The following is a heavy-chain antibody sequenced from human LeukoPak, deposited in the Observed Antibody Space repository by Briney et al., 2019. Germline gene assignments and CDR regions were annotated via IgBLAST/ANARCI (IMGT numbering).Heavy chain of an antibody. CDR1: GYTFTSYY. Sequence: ASVKVSCKASGYTFTSYYMHWVRQAPGQGLEWMGIINPSGGSTSYAQKFQGRVTMTRDTSTSTVYMELSSLRSEDTAVYYCARGGFSVVVDGGRFDPWGQGTLVTVSS. CDR3: ARGGFSVVVDGGRFDP. CDR2: INPSGGST. J-gene: IGHJ5*02. D-gene: IGHD2-21*01. V-gene: IGHV1-46*01.